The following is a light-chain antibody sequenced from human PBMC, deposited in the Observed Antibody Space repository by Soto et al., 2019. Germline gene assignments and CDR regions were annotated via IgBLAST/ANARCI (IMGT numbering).Light chain of an antibody. CDR3: LLYFSYFWA. Sequence: QLTQAPSSLSASVGERVTITWLASQDIRSALGWYQQKPGKVPKLLIYAASTLQSGVPSRFSGSRSGTDFTLTISSLQPEDFATYYCLLYFSYFWAFGQGTKVDI. CDR2: AAS. CDR1: QDIRSA. V-gene: IGKV1-6*01. J-gene: IGKJ1*01.